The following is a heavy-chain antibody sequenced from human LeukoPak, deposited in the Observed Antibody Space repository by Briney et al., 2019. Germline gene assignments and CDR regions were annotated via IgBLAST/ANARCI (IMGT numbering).Heavy chain of an antibody. V-gene: IGHV3-33*06. CDR3: AKDRSLSSSGTGSFDY. CDR2: IWYDGSNK. Sequence: GGSLRLSCAASGFTFSSYGMHWVRQAPGKGLEWVAVIWYDGSNKYYADSVKGRFTISRDNSKNTLYLQMNSLRAEDTAVCYCAKDRSLSSSGTGSFDYWGQGTLVTVSS. CDR1: GFTFSSYG. D-gene: IGHD6-13*01. J-gene: IGHJ4*02.